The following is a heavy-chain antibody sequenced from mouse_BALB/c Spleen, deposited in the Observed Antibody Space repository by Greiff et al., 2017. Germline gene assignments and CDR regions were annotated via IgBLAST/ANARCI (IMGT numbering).Heavy chain of an antibody. CDR1: GYSITSDYA. D-gene: IGHD1-1*01. V-gene: IGHV3-2*02. CDR2: ISYSGST. J-gene: IGHJ2*01. CDR3: ARNYGRG. Sequence: EVKLMESGPGLVKPSQSLSLTCTVTGYSITSDYAWNWIRQFPGNKLEWMGYISYSGSTSYNPSLKSRISITRDTSKNQFFLQLNSVTTEDTATYYCARNYGRGWGQGTTLTVSS.